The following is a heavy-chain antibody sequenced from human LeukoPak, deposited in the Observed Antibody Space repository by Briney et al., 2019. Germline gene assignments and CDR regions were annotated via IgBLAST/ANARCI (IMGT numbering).Heavy chain of an antibody. CDR1: GDSFASYW. D-gene: IGHD2-2*01. Sequence: GESLKISCKGSGDSFASYWIAWVRQMPGKGLEWMGIIYPGDSDTRYSPSFQGQVTISADKSISTAYLQWSSLKASDTAIYYCARQRGDCSSTSCCSAYWGQGALVTVSS. CDR3: ARQRGDCSSTSCCSAY. V-gene: IGHV5-51*01. J-gene: IGHJ4*02. CDR2: IYPGDSDT.